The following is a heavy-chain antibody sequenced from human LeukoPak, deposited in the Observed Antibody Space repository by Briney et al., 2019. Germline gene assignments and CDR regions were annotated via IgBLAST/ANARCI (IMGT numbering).Heavy chain of an antibody. V-gene: IGHV3-23*01. Sequence: PGGSLRLSCAGSGFTFSSFAMTWVRQAPGTGLEWVSTIYGGGSNTFYADSVKGRFTISRDDSKNMQFLEMDSLRPEDTAVYFCAKRITEAAGIYFDYWGQGPLVTVSS. D-gene: IGHD6-19*01. CDR1: GFTFSSFA. CDR3: AKRITEAAGIYFDY. J-gene: IGHJ4*02. CDR2: IYGGGSNT.